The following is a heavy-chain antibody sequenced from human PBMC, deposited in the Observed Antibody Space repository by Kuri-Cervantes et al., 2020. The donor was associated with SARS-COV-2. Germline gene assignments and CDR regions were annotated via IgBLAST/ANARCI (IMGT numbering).Heavy chain of an antibody. V-gene: IGHV3-30*02. CDR3: AKGLGASSDYYYYYYMDV. D-gene: IGHD1-26*01. J-gene: IGHJ6*03. Sequence: GGSLRLSCAASGFTFSNYEMNWVRQAPGKGLEWVAFIRYDGSNKYYADSVKGRFTISRDNSKNTLYLQMNSLRAEDTAVYYCAKGLGASSDYYYYYYMDVWGKGTTVTVSS. CDR2: IRYDGSNK. CDR1: GFTFSNYE.